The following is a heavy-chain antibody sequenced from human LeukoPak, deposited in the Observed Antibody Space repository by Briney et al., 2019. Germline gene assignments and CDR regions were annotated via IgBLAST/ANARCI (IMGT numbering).Heavy chain of an antibody. Sequence: PGGSLRLSCAVSGFSFTNFWMSWVRQAPGRELKWVANIHPEGNEKYHVESVKGRFTISRDNTKNLLFLQMNGLRVEDTAVYYCARGDAFSGDHWGQGTLVTVSS. J-gene: IGHJ4*02. CDR3: ARGDAFSGDH. CDR2: IHPEGNEK. V-gene: IGHV3-7*04. CDR1: GFSFTNFW.